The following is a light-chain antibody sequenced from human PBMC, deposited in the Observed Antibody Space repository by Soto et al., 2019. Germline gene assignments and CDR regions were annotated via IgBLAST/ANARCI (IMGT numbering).Light chain of an antibody. V-gene: IGLV2-23*01. CDR2: EGT. CDR3: YSYAGESLYV. J-gene: IGLJ1*01. CDR1: SSDVGSYDL. Sequence: QSVLTQPASVSGSPGQSITISCPGTSSDVGSYDLVSWYQHHPGKVPKLMVDEGTKRPSGVSDRFSGSKSGNTASLTISGLQAEDEADYYCYSYAGESLYVFGTGTKLTVL.